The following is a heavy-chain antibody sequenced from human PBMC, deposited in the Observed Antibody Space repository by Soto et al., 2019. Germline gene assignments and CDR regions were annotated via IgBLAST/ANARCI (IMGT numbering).Heavy chain of an antibody. D-gene: IGHD1-26*01. CDR3: ASRVGTTGGAFDY. CDR2: ISYDGSNK. J-gene: IGHJ4*02. Sequence: QVQLVESGGGVVQPGRSLRLSCAASGFTFSSYAMHWVRQAPGKGLEWVAVISYDGSNKYYADSVKGRFTISRDNSKNTLYLQMNSLRAEDTAVYYCASRVGTTGGAFDYWGQGTLVTVSS. CDR1: GFTFSSYA. V-gene: IGHV3-30-3*01.